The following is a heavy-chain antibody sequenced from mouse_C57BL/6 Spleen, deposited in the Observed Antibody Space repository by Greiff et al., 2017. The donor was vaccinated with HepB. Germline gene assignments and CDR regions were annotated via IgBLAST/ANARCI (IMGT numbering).Heavy chain of an antibody. D-gene: IGHD3-3*01. CDR1: GYTFTSYW. J-gene: IGHJ2*01. Sequence: VQLLQPGAELVKPGASVKVSCKASGYTFTSYWMYWVRQRPGQSLEWIGTIHHSDSDTYYNQKFKGRVTLSVDNANSTPYMQLSSLTSEDTAVYYCAIRGGGVDYWGQGTTLTVSS. CDR3: AIRGGGVDY. CDR2: IHHSDSDT. V-gene: IGHV1-74*01.